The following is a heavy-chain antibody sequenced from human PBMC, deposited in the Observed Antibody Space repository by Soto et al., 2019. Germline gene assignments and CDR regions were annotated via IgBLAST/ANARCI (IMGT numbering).Heavy chain of an antibody. CDR3: ARGLYGEPVRDP. V-gene: IGHV1-8*01. J-gene: IGHJ5*02. Sequence: ASVKVSCKASRYMFISYDINWVRQATGQGLEWMGWINPNTGNTAYSQKFQGRVTMTRDTSMNTAYMELTRLRYDDTAVYYCARGLYGEPVRDPWGQGTLVTVSS. CDR1: RYMFISYD. CDR2: INPNTGNT. D-gene: IGHD3-10*01.